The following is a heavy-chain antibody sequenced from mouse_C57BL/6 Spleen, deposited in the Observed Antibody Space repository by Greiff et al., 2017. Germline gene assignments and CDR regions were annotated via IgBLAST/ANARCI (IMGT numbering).Heavy chain of an antibody. CDR2: IYPGSGNT. V-gene: IGHV1-76*01. J-gene: IGHJ3*01. Sequence: QVQLKESGAELVRPGASVKLSCKASGYTFTDYYINWVKQRPGQGLEWIARIYPGSGNTYYNEKFKGKATLTAEKSSSTAYMQLSSLTSEDSAVYFCARDSSGSPFAYWGQGTLVTVSA. CDR1: GYTFTDYY. D-gene: IGHD3-2*02. CDR3: ARDSSGSPFAY.